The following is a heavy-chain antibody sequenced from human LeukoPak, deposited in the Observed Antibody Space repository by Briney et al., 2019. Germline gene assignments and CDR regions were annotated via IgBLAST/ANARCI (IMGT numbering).Heavy chain of an antibody. CDR3: ASPLQGVYGFDYYYYYMDV. CDR2: IIPICGTG. V-gene: IGHV1-69*01. J-gene: IGHJ6*03. Sequence: SVKVSCKASGGTFSSYAISWVRQAPGQGLEWMGGIIPICGTGNYAQKFQGRVTITADGSTSTAYMELSCLRSEDTAVYYCASPLQGVYGFDYYYYYMDVWGKGTTVTVSS. D-gene: IGHD3-10*01. CDR1: GGTFSSYA.